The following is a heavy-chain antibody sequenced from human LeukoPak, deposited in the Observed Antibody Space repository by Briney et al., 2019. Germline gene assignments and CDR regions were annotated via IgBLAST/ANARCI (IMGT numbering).Heavy chain of an antibody. CDR3: ARALRGWQDAFDI. D-gene: IGHD6-19*01. CDR1: GFSVDGNY. J-gene: IGHJ3*02. V-gene: IGHV3-66*01. Sequence: GGSLRLSCAASGFSVDGNYMTWVRQAPGKGLEWVSVIFSGDSIYYADSVRGRFTISRDNAKNSLYLQMNSLRADDTAVYYCARALRGWQDAFDIWGQGTMVTVSS. CDR2: IFSGDSI.